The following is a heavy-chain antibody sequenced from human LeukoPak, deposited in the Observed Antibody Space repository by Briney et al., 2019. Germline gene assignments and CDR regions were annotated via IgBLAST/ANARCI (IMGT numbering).Heavy chain of an antibody. Sequence: GGSLRLSCSASGFIFSTYTMYWVRQAPGKGLEFASVINGDGRTTYYADSVKGRFTISRDNSKNTLYLQMNSLRAEDTAVYYCARNEGDGYCSGGSCSQPYYYYYGMDVWGQGTTVTVSS. CDR2: INGDGRTT. J-gene: IGHJ6*02. V-gene: IGHV3-64*04. CDR1: GFIFSTYT. CDR3: ARNEGDGYCSGGSCSQPYYYYYGMDV. D-gene: IGHD2-15*01.